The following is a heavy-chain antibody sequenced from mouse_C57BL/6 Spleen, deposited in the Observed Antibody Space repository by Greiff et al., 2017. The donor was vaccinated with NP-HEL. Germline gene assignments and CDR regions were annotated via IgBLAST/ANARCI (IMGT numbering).Heavy chain of an antibody. D-gene: IGHD4-1*01. CDR2: ISSGSSTI. V-gene: IGHV5-17*01. CDR1: GFTYSDYG. Sequence: EVKLMESGGGLVKPGGSLKLSCAASGFTYSDYGMHWVRQAPEKGLEWVAYISSGSSTIYYADTVKGRFTISRDNAKNTLFLQMTSLRSEDTAMYYCARPLTGGGYFDYWGQGTTLTVSS. J-gene: IGHJ2*01. CDR3: ARPLTGGGYFDY.